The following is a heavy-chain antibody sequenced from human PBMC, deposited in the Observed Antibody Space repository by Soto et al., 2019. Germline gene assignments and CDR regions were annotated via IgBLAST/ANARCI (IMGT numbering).Heavy chain of an antibody. CDR2: IYYSDSAIT. Sequence: PSETLSLSCTVSGGSVSGYHWSWLRQPPGKRLEWIGFIYYSDSAITNYNPSLESRVSISVDTSRNQFSLKVTSVTAADTAVYFSARHPSATYHHYGRQGTLVTDS. D-gene: IGHD1-26*01. CDR1: GGSVSGYH. CDR3: ARHPSATYHHY. J-gene: IGHJ4*02. V-gene: IGHV4-59*08.